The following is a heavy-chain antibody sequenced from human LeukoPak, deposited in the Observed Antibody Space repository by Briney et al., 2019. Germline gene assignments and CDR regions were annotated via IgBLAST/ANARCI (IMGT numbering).Heavy chain of an antibody. D-gene: IGHD6-13*01. CDR2: ISSSGSTI. V-gene: IGHV3-11*01. CDR1: GFTFSDYY. J-gene: IGHJ5*02. Sequence: GGSLRLSCAASGFTFSDYYMSWIRQAPGKGLEWVSYISSSGSTIYYADSVKGRFTISRDNAKNSLSLQMNSLRAEDTAVYYCARALAAQQLVHDWFDPWGQGTLVTVSS. CDR3: ARALAAQQLVHDWFDP.